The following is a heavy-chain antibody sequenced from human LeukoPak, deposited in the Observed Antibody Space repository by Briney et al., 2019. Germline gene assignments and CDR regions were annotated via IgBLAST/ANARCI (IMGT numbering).Heavy chain of an antibody. CDR3: ARASRAYYYDST. CDR1: GYTFTQYG. CDR2: IIPIFGTA. D-gene: IGHD3-22*01. Sequence: SVKVSCKASGYTFTQYGISWVRQAPGQGLEWMGGIIPIFGTANYAQKFQGRVTITADESTSTAYMELSSLRSEDTAVYYCARASRAYYYDSTWGQGTLVTVSS. V-gene: IGHV1-69*13. J-gene: IGHJ5*02.